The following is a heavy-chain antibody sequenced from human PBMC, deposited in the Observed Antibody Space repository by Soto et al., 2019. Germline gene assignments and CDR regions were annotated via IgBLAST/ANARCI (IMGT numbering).Heavy chain of an antibody. Sequence: QVQLQQWGAGLLKPSETLSLTCAVYGGSVNSGNYYWSWIRQPPGKGLEWLGEMSHSGGTHFNPSLKVRVTISVDTSKNQFALKMSSVTAADTALYYCARVGRETATTVVDAFDIWGPGTLVTVSS. CDR3: ARVGRETATTVVDAFDI. D-gene: IGHD1-1*01. CDR1: GGSVNSGNYY. CDR2: MSHSGGT. J-gene: IGHJ3*02. V-gene: IGHV4-34*01.